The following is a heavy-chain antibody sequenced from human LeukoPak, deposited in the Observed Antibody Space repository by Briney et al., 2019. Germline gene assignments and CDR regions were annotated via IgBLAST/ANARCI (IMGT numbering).Heavy chain of an antibody. D-gene: IGHD3-10*01. CDR2: INTSGRTT. V-gene: IGHV3-48*03. J-gene: IGHJ6*02. Sequence: GGSLRLSCAASVFSFSSDELNWVRPAPGKGLEWLSYINTSGRTTYYADSVKGRFTISRDNAKNSLYLQMSSLRAEDTAVYYCARDRTMVRGLANYFYGMDVWGQGTTVIVSS. CDR3: ARDRTMVRGLANYFYGMDV. CDR1: VFSFSSDE.